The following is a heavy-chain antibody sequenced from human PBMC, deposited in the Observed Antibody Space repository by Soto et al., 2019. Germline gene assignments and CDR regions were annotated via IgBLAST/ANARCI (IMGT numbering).Heavy chain of an antibody. CDR3: ARDAIRLRYFDWLLINWFDP. J-gene: IGHJ5*02. Sequence: ASVKLSCKASGYTFTSNARHWVRQAPGQRLEWMGWINAGNGNTKYSQKFQGRVTITRDTSASTAYMELSSLRSEDTAVYYCARDAIRLRYFDWLLINWFDPWGQGTLVTVSS. CDR2: INAGNGNT. V-gene: IGHV1-3*01. CDR1: GYTFTSNA. D-gene: IGHD3-9*01.